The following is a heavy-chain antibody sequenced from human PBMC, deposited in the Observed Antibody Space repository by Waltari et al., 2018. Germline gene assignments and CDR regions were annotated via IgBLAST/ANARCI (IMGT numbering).Heavy chain of an antibody. Sequence: QLQLQESGPGLLKPSETLSFTSTVPAGSISSSSYSRGWIRQPPGKGLEWIADLYYTGTPYYNPSLKSRVTISVDTSRNQFSLKLSSVTAADTAVYFCARRSGYYDLWGQGTMVTVSS. CDR3: ARRSGYYDL. V-gene: IGHV4-39*07. J-gene: IGHJ3*01. D-gene: IGHD3-3*01. CDR2: LYYTGTP. CDR1: AGSISSSSYS.